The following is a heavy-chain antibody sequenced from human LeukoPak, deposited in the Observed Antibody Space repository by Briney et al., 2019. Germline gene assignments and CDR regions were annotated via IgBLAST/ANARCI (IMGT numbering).Heavy chain of an antibody. D-gene: IGHD3-9*01. J-gene: IGHJ4*02. CDR3: ARGPHGRIYDILTGFDY. CDR1: GGTFSSYA. CDR2: IIPIFGTA. Sequence: ASVKVSCKASGGTFSSYAISWVRQAPGQGLEWMGGIIPIFGTANYAQKFQGRVTITADKSTSTAYMELSSLRSEDTAVYYCARGPHGRIYDILTGFDYWGQGTLVTVSS. V-gene: IGHV1-69*06.